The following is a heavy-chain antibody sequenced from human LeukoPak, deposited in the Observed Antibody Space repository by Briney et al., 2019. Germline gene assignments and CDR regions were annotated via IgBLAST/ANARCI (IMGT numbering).Heavy chain of an antibody. J-gene: IGHJ4*02. CDR3: ARIGCSGGSCYYFDY. V-gene: IGHV3-21*01. CDR2: ISSSSSYI. D-gene: IGHD2-15*01. CDR1: GFPFSSYS. Sequence: GSLELSCAASGFPFSSYSMNWVRPAPGKGLEWVSSISSSSSYINYADSVKGRFTISRDNAKNSLYLQMNSLRAEDTAVYYCARIGCSGGSCYYFDYWGQGTLVTVSS.